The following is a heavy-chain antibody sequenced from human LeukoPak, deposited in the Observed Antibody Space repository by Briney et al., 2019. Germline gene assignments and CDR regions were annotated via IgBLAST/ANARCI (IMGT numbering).Heavy chain of an antibody. D-gene: IGHD1-14*01. CDR3: AREDPDYYFDY. Sequence: HPGGSLRLSCAASGFTVSSNYMSWVRQAPGKGLEWVSVIYSGGSTYYADSVKGRFTISRDNSKNTLYLQMNSLRAEDTAVYYCAREDPDYYFDYWGQGTLVTVSS. CDR2: IYSGGST. V-gene: IGHV3-66*01. CDR1: GFTVSSNY. J-gene: IGHJ4*02.